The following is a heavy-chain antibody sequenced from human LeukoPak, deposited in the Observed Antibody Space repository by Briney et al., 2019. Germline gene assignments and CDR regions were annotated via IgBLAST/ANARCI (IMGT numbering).Heavy chain of an antibody. V-gene: IGHV4-59*01. CDR2: IYYSGST. D-gene: IGHD3-22*01. CDR3: AAGGDYYDSSGYLDY. J-gene: IGHJ4*02. Sequence: SETLSLTCTVSGGSISSYYRSWIRQPPGKGLEWIGYIYYSGSTNYNPSLKSRVTISVDTSKNQFSLKLSSVTAADTAVYYCAAGGDYYDSSGYLDYWGQGTLVTVSS. CDR1: GGSISSYY.